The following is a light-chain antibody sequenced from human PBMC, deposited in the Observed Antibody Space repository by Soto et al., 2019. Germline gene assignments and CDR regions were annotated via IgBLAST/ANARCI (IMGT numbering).Light chain of an antibody. CDR2: GAS. CDR1: QSVSSN. CDR3: QQYNNWPWT. V-gene: IGKV3-15*01. J-gene: IGKJ1*01. Sequence: EIVMTQSPATLSVSPGERATLSCRASQSVSSNLAWYQQKPDQAPRLLIYGASTRATGIPARFSGSGSGTEFTLNISSLQSEDFAVYYCQQYNNWPWTFGQGTKVEIK.